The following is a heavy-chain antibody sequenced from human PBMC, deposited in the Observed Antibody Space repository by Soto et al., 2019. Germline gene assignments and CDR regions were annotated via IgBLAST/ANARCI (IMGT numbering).Heavy chain of an antibody. D-gene: IGHD6-13*01. Sequence: QVQLQQWGAGLLKPSETLSLTCAVYGGSFSGYYWSWIRQPPGKGLEWIGEINHSGSTNYNPSLKSLVTISVDTSKNQFSLKLSSVTAADTAVYYCARGGRLSSSWYGWFDPWGQGTLVTVSS. CDR1: GGSFSGYY. CDR3: ARGGRLSSSWYGWFDP. CDR2: INHSGST. V-gene: IGHV4-34*01. J-gene: IGHJ5*02.